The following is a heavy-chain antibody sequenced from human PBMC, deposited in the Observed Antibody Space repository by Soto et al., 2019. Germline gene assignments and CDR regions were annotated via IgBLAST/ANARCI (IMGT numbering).Heavy chain of an antibody. V-gene: IGHV4-31*03. CDR1: GGSISSGGYY. CDR2: IYYSGST. Sequence: SETLSLTCTVSGGSISSGGYYWSWIRQHPGKGLEWIGYIYYSGSTYYNPSLKSRVTISVDTSKNQFSLKLSSVTAAYTAVYYCARDLRFRGFYGMDVWGQGTTVTVSS. CDR3: ARDLRFRGFYGMDV. D-gene: IGHD3-10*01. J-gene: IGHJ6*02.